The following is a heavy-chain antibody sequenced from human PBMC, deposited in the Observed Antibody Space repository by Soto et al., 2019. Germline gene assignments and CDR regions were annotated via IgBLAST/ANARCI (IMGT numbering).Heavy chain of an antibody. J-gene: IGHJ6*02. Sequence: SETLSLTCTVSGGSISSYYWSWIRQPPGKGLEWIGYIYYSGSTNYNPSLKSRVTISVDTSKNQFSLKLSSVTAADTAVYYCARVRGYYDILTGYYAALDYGMDVWGQGTTVTVSS. CDR1: GGSISSYY. D-gene: IGHD3-9*01. CDR3: ARVRGYYDILTGYYAALDYGMDV. V-gene: IGHV4-59*01. CDR2: IYYSGST.